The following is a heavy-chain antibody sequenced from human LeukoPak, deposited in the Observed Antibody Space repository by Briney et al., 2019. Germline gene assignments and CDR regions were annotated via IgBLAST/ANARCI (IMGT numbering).Heavy chain of an antibody. CDR2: IYYSGSA. CDR1: GGSISDYS. J-gene: IGHJ4*02. CDR3: ARAGGVKTAALDLDY. Sequence: SETLSLTCTVSGGSISDYSWSWIRQPPGKGLEWIGNIYYSGSANHNPSLKSRVTISRDTSKNQFSLKLTSVTTADTAVYYCARAGGVKTAALDLDYWGQETLVTVSS. V-gene: IGHV4-59*01. D-gene: IGHD6-25*01.